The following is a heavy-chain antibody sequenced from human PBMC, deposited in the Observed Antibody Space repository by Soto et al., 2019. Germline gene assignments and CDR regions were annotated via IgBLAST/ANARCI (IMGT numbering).Heavy chain of an antibody. CDR1: GGSISSSSYY. D-gene: IGHD1-26*01. CDR2: IYYSGST. CDR3: ARHRWAEFDY. Sequence: SETLSLTCTVSGGSISSSSYYWGWIRQPPGKGLEWIGSIYYSGSTYYNPSLKSRVTISVDTSKNQFSLKLSSVTAADTAAYYCARHRWAEFDYWGQGTLVTVSS. J-gene: IGHJ4*02. V-gene: IGHV4-39*01.